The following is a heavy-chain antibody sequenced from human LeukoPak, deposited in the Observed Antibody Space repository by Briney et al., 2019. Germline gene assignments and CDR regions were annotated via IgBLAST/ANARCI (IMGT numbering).Heavy chain of an antibody. CDR1: GDSISSFY. CDR3: GRGVVAAAGRTFDY. CDR2: IHYSGSP. J-gene: IGHJ4*02. Sequence: SETLSLTCTLPGDSISSFYWSWVRQPQGKGLEWIGYIHYSGSPNYNPSLKSRVTLSLDPSKTQFSLRLGSVTAAAPPVFYCGRGVVAAAGRTFDYWGQGTLVIVSS. V-gene: IGHV4-59*01. D-gene: IGHD6-13*01.